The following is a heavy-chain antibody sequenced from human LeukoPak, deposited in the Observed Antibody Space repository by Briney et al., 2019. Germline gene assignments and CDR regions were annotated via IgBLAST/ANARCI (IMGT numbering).Heavy chain of an antibody. CDR2: ISGSGGST. V-gene: IGHV3-23*01. Sequence: GGSLRLSRVASGFTFDDYGMSWVRQAPGKGLEWVSAISGSGGSTYYADSVKGRFTISRDNSKNTLYLQMNSLRAEDTAVYYCAKDKFPSRLRLGELSSPYYFDYWGQGTLVTVSS. D-gene: IGHD3-16*02. J-gene: IGHJ4*02. CDR1: GFTFDDYG. CDR3: AKDKFPSRLRLGELSSPYYFDY.